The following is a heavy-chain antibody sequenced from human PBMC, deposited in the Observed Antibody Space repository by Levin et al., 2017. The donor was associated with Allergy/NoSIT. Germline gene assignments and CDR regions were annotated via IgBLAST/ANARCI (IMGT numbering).Heavy chain of an antibody. CDR3: AREGYSYGFFDY. D-gene: IGHD5-18*01. J-gene: IGHJ4*02. CDR2: IYYSGST. Sequence: SQTLSLTCTVSGGSISSGDYYWSWIRQPPGKGLEWIGYIYYSGSTYYNPSLKSRVTISVDTSKNQFSLKLRSVTAADTAVYYCAREGYSYGFFDYWGQGTLVTVSS. CDR1: GGSISSGDYY. V-gene: IGHV4-30-4*01.